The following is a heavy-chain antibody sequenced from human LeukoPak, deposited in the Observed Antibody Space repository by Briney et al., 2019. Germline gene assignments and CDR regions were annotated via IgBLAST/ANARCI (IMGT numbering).Heavy chain of an antibody. V-gene: IGHV3-7*01. CDR2: IKQDGSEK. J-gene: IGHJ3*02. CDR1: GFTFSSYW. D-gene: IGHD2-2*01. Sequence: GGSLRLSCAASGFTFSSYWMSWVRQAPGKGLEWVANIKQDGSEKYYVDSVKGRFTISRDNAKNSLYLQMNSLRAEDTAVYYCARDGGIVVVPAAPNDVFDIWGQGTMVTVSS. CDR3: ARDGGIVVVPAAPNDVFDI.